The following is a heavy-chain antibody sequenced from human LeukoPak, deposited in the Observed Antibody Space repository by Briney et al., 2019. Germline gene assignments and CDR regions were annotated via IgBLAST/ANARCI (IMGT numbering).Heavy chain of an antibody. CDR3: ARGYCSSTSCFRGYWFDP. V-gene: IGHV1-18*01. J-gene: IGHJ5*02. Sequence: ASVKVSCKASGYTFTSYGISWVRQAPGQGLEWMGWISAYNGNTNYAQKLQGRVTMTTDTSTSIAYMELRSLRSDDTAVYYCARGYCSSTSCFRGYWFDPWGQGTLVTVSS. D-gene: IGHD2-2*01. CDR2: ISAYNGNT. CDR1: GYTFTSYG.